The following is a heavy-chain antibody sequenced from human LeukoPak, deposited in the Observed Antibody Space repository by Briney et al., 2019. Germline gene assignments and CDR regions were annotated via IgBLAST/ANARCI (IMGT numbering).Heavy chain of an antibody. D-gene: IGHD3-10*01. Sequence: GGSLRLSCAASGFTFSSYSMHWVRQAPGKGLEYVSGISSNGGSTWYASSVKGRFTISRDNSKNTVNLQLGSLRIEDTAVYHCARMTLYGSGTVHWGQGILVTVSS. CDR2: ISSNGGST. CDR3: ARMTLYGSGTVH. V-gene: IGHV3-64*01. CDR1: GFTFSSYS. J-gene: IGHJ4*02.